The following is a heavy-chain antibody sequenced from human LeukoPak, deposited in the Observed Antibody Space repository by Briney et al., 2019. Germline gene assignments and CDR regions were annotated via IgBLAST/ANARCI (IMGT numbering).Heavy chain of an antibody. D-gene: IGHD1-26*01. CDR3: AKGPIFGSYHSLDY. CDR1: GSTFSSYS. V-gene: IGHV3-30*02. Sequence: GGSLRLSCAASGSTFSSYSMHWVRQAPGKGLEWVAFIRYDGSNKYYADSVKGRFTISRDNSKNTLYLQMNSLRAEDTAVYYCAKGPIFGSYHSLDYWGQGTLVTVSS. CDR2: IRYDGSNK. J-gene: IGHJ4*02.